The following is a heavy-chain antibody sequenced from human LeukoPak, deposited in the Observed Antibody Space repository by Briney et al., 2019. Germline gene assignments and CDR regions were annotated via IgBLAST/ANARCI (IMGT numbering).Heavy chain of an antibody. CDR2: IRDGDGRT. CDR3: AKDHSTTWLGSFNY. D-gene: IGHD2-2*01. V-gene: IGHV3-23*01. CDR1: GFTFYDYA. J-gene: IGHJ4*02. Sequence: GGSLRLSCAASGFTFYDYAMSWVRQPPGKGLEWVSLIRDGDGRTHYADSVKGRFTISRDNSKKMVYPQMNGLRADDTAVYYCAKDHSTTWLGSFNYWGQGTLVTVSS.